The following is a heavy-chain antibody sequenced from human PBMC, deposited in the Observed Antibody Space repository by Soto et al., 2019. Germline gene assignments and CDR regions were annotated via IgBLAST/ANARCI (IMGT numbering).Heavy chain of an antibody. V-gene: IGHV3-30-3*01. J-gene: IGHJ4*02. CDR1: GFTFSSYA. D-gene: IGHD5-12*01. Sequence: SLRLSCAASGFTFSSYAMHWVRQAPGKGLEWVAVISYDGSNKYYADSVKGRFTISRDNAKNSLYLQMNSLRAEDTALYYCAKDMEWLRYHYFDYWGQGTLVTVSS. CDR2: ISYDGSNK. CDR3: AKDMEWLRYHYFDY.